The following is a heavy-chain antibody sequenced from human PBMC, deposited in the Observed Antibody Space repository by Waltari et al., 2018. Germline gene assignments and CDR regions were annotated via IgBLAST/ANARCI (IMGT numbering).Heavy chain of an antibody. CDR3: ARSRGGYDYIWGSYRPYYFDY. Sequence: QVQLVQSGAEVKKPGASVKVSCKASGYTFTSYDINWVRQATGQGLEWMGWMTPNSGNTGDAQKFQGRVTITRNTSISTAYMELSSLRSEDTAVYYCARSRGGYDYIWGSYRPYYFDYWGQGTLVTVSS. V-gene: IGHV1-8*03. CDR2: MTPNSGNT. D-gene: IGHD3-16*02. CDR1: GYTFTSYD. J-gene: IGHJ4*02.